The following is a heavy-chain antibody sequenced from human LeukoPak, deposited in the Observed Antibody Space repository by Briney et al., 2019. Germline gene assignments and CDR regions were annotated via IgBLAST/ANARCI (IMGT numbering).Heavy chain of an antibody. CDR1: GFTFSSYA. V-gene: IGHV3-23*01. J-gene: IGHJ4*02. CDR3: ARVWYSGSYPLDY. CDR2: ISGSGGST. Sequence: GGSLRLPCAASGFTFSSYAMSWVRQAPGKGLEWVSAISGSGGSTYYADSVKGRFTISRDNTKNSLYLQMNSLRAEDTAFYYCARVWYSGSYPLDYWGQGTLVTVSS. D-gene: IGHD1-26*01.